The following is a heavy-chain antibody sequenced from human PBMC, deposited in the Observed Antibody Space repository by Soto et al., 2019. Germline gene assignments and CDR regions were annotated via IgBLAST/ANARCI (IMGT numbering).Heavy chain of an antibody. CDR3: ARGVLYHYYGMDV. Sequence: GGSLRLSCAASGFTFSTYWMHWVRQAPGKGLVWVSRINTDGSSTNYADSVRGRFTISRDNAKNTLHLQMNSLRAEDTAVYYCARGVLYHYYGMDVWGQGTTVTVSS. V-gene: IGHV3-74*01. J-gene: IGHJ6*02. CDR1: GFTFSTYW. CDR2: INTDGSST. D-gene: IGHD3-10*01.